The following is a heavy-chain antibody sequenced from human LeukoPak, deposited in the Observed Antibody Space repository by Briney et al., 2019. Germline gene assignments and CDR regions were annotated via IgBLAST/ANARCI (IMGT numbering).Heavy chain of an antibody. CDR2: ISYDGSNK. Sequence: PWGSLRLSCAASGFTFSSYGMHWVRQAPGTGLEWVAIISYDGSNKYYADSVKGRFTISRDNSRNTLYLQMNSLRAEDTALYYCAKVRVDAYISPNDYWGQGTLVTVSS. D-gene: IGHD5-24*01. J-gene: IGHJ4*02. V-gene: IGHV3-30*18. CDR1: GFTFSSYG. CDR3: AKVRVDAYISPNDY.